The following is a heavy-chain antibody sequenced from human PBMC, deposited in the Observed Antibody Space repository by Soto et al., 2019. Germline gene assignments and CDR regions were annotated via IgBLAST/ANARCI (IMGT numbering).Heavy chain of an antibody. V-gene: IGHV6-1*01. Sequence: LSLTCAISGDSVSSNSAAWNWIRQSPSRGLEWLGRTYYRSKWYNDYAVSVKSRITINPDTSKNQFSLQLNSVTPEDTAVYYCARDREYSSSSYYYYGMDVWGQGTTVTVSS. CDR3: ARDREYSSSSYYYYGMDV. CDR1: GDSVSSNSAA. D-gene: IGHD6-6*01. J-gene: IGHJ6*02. CDR2: TYYRSKWYN.